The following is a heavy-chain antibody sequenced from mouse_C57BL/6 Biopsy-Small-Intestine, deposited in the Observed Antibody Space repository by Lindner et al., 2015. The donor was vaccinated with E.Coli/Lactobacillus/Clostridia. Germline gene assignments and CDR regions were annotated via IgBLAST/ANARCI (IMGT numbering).Heavy chain of an antibody. CDR2: IYPRSGNT. D-gene: IGHD1-1*01. Sequence: VQLQESGAELARPGASVKLSCKASGYTFTSFSISWVKQRTGQGLEWIGEIYPRSGNTYYNEKFKAMATLTADKSSSTAYMELRSLTSEDSAVYFSARHYYYGSNYENFDSWGQGTTLTVSS. J-gene: IGHJ2*01. CDR3: ARHYYYGSNYENFDS. CDR1: GYTFTSFS. V-gene: IGHV1-81*01.